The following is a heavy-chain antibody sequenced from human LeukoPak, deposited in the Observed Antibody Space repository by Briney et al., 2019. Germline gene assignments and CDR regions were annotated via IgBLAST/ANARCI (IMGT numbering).Heavy chain of an antibody. Sequence: GGSLRLSCAASGFTFSSYGMHWVRQAPGKGLEWVAVISYDGSNKYYADSVKGRFTISRDNSKNTLYLQMNSLRAEDTAVYYCAKDSTVAGFDYFDYWGQGTLVTVSS. D-gene: IGHD6-19*01. CDR2: ISYDGSNK. V-gene: IGHV3-30*18. CDR3: AKDSTVAGFDYFDY. CDR1: GFTFSSYG. J-gene: IGHJ4*02.